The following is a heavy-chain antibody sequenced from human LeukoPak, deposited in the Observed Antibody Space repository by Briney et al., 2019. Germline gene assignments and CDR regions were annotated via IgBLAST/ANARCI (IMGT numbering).Heavy chain of an antibody. V-gene: IGHV1-69*05. Sequence: GASVKVSCKASGHMFPSYGITWVRQAPGQGLEWMGGIIPIFGTANYAQKFQGRVTITTDESTSTAYMELSSLRSEDTAVYYCARDRVVRGRPAGYYYYYYMDVWGKGTTVTVSS. J-gene: IGHJ6*03. CDR1: GHMFPSYG. CDR3: ARDRVVRGRPAGYYYYYYMDV. D-gene: IGHD3-10*01. CDR2: IIPIFGTA.